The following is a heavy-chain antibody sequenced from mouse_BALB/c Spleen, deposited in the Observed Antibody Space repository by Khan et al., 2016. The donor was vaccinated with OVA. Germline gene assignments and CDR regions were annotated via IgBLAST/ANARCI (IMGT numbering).Heavy chain of an antibody. J-gene: IGHJ3*01. V-gene: IGHV3-8*02. CDR1: GDSITSGY. CDR3: ACELRGFAY. D-gene: IGHD1-1*01. CDR2: ISYSGNS. Sequence: EVELVESGPSLVKPSQTLSLTCSVTGDSITSGYWNWIRKFPGNKLEYMGYISYSGNSYYNPSLKSRISVTRDTSKTQYYLQLNSVTTGDTATYXFACELRGFAYWGQGTLVTVSA.